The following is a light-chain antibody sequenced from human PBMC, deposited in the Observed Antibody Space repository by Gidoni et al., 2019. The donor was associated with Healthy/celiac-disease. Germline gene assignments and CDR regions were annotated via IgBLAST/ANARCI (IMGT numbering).Light chain of an antibody. CDR1: QSVLYSSNNKTY. V-gene: IGKV4-1*01. CDR3: QQYYSTPPT. J-gene: IGKJ1*01. CDR2: WAS. Sequence: DIVMPQSPDSLAASLGERATINCKSSQSVLYSSNNKTYLAWYQQKPGQPPKLLIYWASTRESGVPDLVSGSGSGTDFTLTISSLQAEDVAVYYCQQYYSTPPTFXQXTKVEIK.